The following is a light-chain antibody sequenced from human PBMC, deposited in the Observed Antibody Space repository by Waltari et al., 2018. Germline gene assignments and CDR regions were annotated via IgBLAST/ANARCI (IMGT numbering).Light chain of an antibody. Sequence: EIVLTQSPGTLSLSPGERATLSCRASQSVSRSLAWYQQKPGQAPRLLFYGASNRAAGSPDRFSGSGSGTDFSLTISRLEPEDFAVYYCQHYVRLPATFGQGTKVEIK. CDR2: GAS. J-gene: IGKJ1*01. CDR1: QSVSRS. CDR3: QHYVRLPAT. V-gene: IGKV3-20*01.